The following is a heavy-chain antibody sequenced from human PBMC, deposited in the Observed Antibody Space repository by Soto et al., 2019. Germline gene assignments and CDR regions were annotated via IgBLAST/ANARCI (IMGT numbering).Heavy chain of an antibody. CDR2: INPADSDT. D-gene: IGHD1-20*01. Sequence: PGESLKISCKGSGYRFTSYWVGWVRQMPGKGLEWMGIINPADSDTRYGPSFQGQVTTSVDKSISTAYLQWSSLKASDTAMYYCTRHLNWNDWTHFDYWGQGTLVTVSS. CDR3: TRHLNWNDWTHFDY. V-gene: IGHV5-51*01. J-gene: IGHJ4*02. CDR1: GYRFTSYW.